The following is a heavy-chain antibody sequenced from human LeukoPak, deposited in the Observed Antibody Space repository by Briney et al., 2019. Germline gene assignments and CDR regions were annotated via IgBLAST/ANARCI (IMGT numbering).Heavy chain of an antibody. CDR3: ARQKSGIVGATYIDY. D-gene: IGHD1-26*01. CDR2: IYYSGST. Sequence: SETLSLTCTVSGGSISSYYWSWIRQPPGKGLEWIGYIYYSGSTNYNPSLKSRVTISVDTSKNQFSLKLSSVTAADTAVYYCARQKSGIVGATYIDYWGQGTLVTVSS. J-gene: IGHJ4*02. V-gene: IGHV4-59*08. CDR1: GGSISSYY.